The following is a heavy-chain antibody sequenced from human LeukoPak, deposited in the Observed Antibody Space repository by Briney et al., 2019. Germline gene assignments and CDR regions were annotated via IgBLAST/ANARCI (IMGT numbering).Heavy chain of an antibody. CDR3: ASASSSSGGGPGY. V-gene: IGHV4-59*01. CDR1: GGSISSYY. Sequence: PSETLSLTCTGSGGSISSYYWSWIRQPPGKGLEWIGYIYYSGSTNYNPSLKSRVTISVDTSKNQLSLKLSSVTAADTAVYYCASASSSSGGGPGYWGQGTLVTVSS. D-gene: IGHD6-6*01. J-gene: IGHJ4*02. CDR2: IYYSGST.